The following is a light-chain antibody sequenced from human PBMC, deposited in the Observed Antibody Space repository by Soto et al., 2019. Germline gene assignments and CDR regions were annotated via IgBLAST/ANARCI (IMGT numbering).Light chain of an antibody. V-gene: IGLV2-14*01. CDR1: SSDVGGYNY. CDR3: SSYTSSSTLVV. Sequence: QSALTQPASVSGSPGQSITISCTGTSSDVGGYNYVSWYQQHPGKAPKLMIYDVSNRPSGVSNRFSGSKSGNTASLTISWLQAEDEADYYCSSYTSSSTLVVFGGGPQLTVL. J-gene: IGLJ2*01. CDR2: DVS.